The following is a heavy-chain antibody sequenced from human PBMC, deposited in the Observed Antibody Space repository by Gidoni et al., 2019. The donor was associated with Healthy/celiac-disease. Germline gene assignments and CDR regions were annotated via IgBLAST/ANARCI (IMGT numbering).Heavy chain of an antibody. D-gene: IGHD3-16*01. V-gene: IGHV3-30*18. CDR1: GFTFRSYG. J-gene: IGHJ4*02. CDR3: AKYLGASISPFDY. CDR2: ISYDGINK. Sequence: QVQLVGSGGGGVQPGGSLRLSCAASGFTFRSYGLHWVRQAPVTGLEWVAVISYDGINKYYADSVKGRFTISRDNSKNTLYLQMNSLRAEDTAVYYCAKYLGASISPFDYWGQGTLVTVSS.